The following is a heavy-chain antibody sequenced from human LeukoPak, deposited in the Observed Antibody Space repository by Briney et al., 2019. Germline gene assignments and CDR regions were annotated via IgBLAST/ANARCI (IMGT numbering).Heavy chain of an antibody. CDR1: GFTFSTYS. J-gene: IGHJ4*02. Sequence: GGSLRLSCAASGFTFSTYSMNWVRQAPGKGLEWVSYISSSSSTIYYADSVKGRFTISRDNAKNPLYLQMNTLRDEDTAVYYCARDTMVRGVNPPYHFDYWGQGTLVTVSP. V-gene: IGHV3-48*02. D-gene: IGHD3-10*01. CDR3: ARDTMVRGVNPPYHFDY. CDR2: ISSSSSTI.